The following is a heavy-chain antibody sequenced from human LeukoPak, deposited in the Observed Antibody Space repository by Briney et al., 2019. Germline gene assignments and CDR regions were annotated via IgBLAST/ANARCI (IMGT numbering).Heavy chain of an antibody. V-gene: IGHV4-39*07. CDR1: GGSISNYY. D-gene: IGHD3-22*01. J-gene: IGHJ5*02. CDR3: ARVLDYDSSGYP. Sequence: SETLSLTCTVSGGSISNYYWGWIRQPPGKGLEWIGSIYYSGSTYYNPSLKSRVTISVDTSKNQFSLKLSSVTAADTAVYYCARVLDYDSSGYPWGQGTLVTVSS. CDR2: IYYSGST.